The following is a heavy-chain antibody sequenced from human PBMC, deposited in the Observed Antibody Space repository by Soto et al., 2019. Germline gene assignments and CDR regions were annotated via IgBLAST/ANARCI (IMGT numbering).Heavy chain of an antibody. CDR2: ISGSGEST. CDR1: AFTISIYS. CDR3: AKSFGDTWNEYYFDY. V-gene: IGHV3-23*01. D-gene: IGHD3-16*01. J-gene: IGHJ4*02. Sequence: GGSLRLSCAASAFTISIYSMSWVRQAPGKGLEWVSGISGSGESTYLADSVKGRFTISRDNAKSTLYLQMNSLRADDTAVYYCAKSFGDTWNEYYFDYWGLGTLVTVSS.